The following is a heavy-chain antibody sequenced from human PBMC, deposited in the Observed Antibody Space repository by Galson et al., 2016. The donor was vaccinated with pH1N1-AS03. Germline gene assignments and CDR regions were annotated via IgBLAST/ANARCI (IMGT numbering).Heavy chain of an antibody. Sequence: SLRLSCAASGFTFSSYGLHWIRQAPGEGLEWVTFIRYDGSNTYYVDSVRGRFTISRDNSKNMLYLQMNSMRAEDSAAYYCANDRVRLQVTESSAFDIWGQETMVSVSS. V-gene: IGHV3-30*02. J-gene: IGHJ3*02. CDR3: ANDRVRLQVTESSAFDI. CDR2: IRYDGSNT. D-gene: IGHD4-23*01. CDR1: GFTFSSYG.